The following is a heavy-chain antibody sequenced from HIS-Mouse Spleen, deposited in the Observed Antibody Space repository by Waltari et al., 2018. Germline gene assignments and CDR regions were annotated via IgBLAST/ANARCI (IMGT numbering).Heavy chain of an antibody. CDR1: GGSISSSSYY. V-gene: IGHV4-39*07. CDR3: AREIPYSSSWYDWYFDL. D-gene: IGHD6-13*01. Sequence: QLQLQESGPGLVKPSETLSLTCTVSGGSISSSSYYWGWIRQPPGKGLEWIGSIYYSGSTDCTPSLKSRVTISVDTSKNQFSLKLSSVTAADTAVYYCAREIPYSSSWYDWYFDLWGRGTLVTVSS. J-gene: IGHJ2*01. CDR2: IYYSGST.